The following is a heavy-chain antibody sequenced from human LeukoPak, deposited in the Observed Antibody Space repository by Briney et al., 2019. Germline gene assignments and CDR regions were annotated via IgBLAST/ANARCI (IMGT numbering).Heavy chain of an antibody. Sequence: GGSLRLSCAASGFTFSTYVMTWVRQAPGKGLEWVSAILGSGGGTYYTDSVKARFTISRDNSKNTLYLQMNSLRAEDTAVYYCATTPGAYYYYHMDVWGQGTTVTFSS. V-gene: IGHV3-23*01. J-gene: IGHJ6*02. D-gene: IGHD3-10*01. CDR2: ILGSGGGT. CDR1: GFTFSTYV. CDR3: ATTPGAYYYYHMDV.